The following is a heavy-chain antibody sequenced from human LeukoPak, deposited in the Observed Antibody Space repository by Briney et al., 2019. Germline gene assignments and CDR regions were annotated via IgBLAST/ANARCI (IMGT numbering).Heavy chain of an antibody. D-gene: IGHD3-10*01. Sequence: GGSLRLSCAASGFTFTKYALTWVRQAPGEGLEWVSTISGTGAFTFYADSVKGRFTISRDNSKNTLYLKMNSLRADDTAMYYCAGAPTGTSRFDYWGQGTLVTVSS. CDR1: GFTFTKYA. J-gene: IGHJ4*02. CDR2: ISGTGAFT. CDR3: AGAPTGTSRFDY. V-gene: IGHV3-23*01.